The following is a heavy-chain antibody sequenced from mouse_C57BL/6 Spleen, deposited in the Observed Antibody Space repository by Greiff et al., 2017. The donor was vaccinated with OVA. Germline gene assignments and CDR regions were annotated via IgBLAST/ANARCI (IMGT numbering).Heavy chain of an antibody. D-gene: IGHD1-1*01. CDR1: GYAFSSSW. CDR3: ARSGENSGYGSSYNWYFDV. J-gene: IGHJ1*03. V-gene: IGHV1-82*01. Sequence: QVQLKQSGPELVKPGASVKISCKASGYAFSSSWMNWVKQRPGKGLEWIGRIYPGDGDTNYNGKFKGKATLTADKSSSTAYMQLSSLTSEDSAVYFCARSGENSGYGSSYNWYFDVWGTGTTVTVSS. CDR2: IYPGDGDT.